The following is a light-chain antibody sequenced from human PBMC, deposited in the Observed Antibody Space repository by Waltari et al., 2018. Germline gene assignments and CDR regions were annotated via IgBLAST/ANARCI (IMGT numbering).Light chain of an antibody. Sequence: EIVLTQSPGTLSLSPGERDTLSCRASQSVNRYLAWYQQKPGQAPRLLIYYASTRATGIPDRFSGSGSGTDFSLTISRLEPEDYAVYHCQHYLRLPATFGQGTKVEIK. CDR1: QSVNRY. V-gene: IGKV3-20*01. CDR2: YAS. J-gene: IGKJ1*01. CDR3: QHYLRLPAT.